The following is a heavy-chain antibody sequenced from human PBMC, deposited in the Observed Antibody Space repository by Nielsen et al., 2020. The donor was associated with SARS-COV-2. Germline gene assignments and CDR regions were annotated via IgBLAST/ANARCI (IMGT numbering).Heavy chain of an antibody. CDR1: GDSISSDW. CDR3: ARVEAASDWFDP. CDR2: IYHSGTT. D-gene: IGHD6-13*01. Sequence: SETLSLTCAVSGDSISSDWWSWVRQPPGKGLEWIGEIYHSGTTNYNPSLKSRVTISLDKSKNQFSLKLTSVTAADTALYYCARVEAASDWFDPWGQGTLVTVSS. J-gene: IGHJ5*02. V-gene: IGHV4-4*02.